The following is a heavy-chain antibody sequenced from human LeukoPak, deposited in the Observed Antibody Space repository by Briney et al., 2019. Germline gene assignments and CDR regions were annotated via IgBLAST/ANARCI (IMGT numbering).Heavy chain of an antibody. D-gene: IGHD3-9*01. V-gene: IGHV3-23*01. Sequence: GGSLRLSCAASGFTLSSYWMHWVRQAPGKGLEWVSAISGSGGSTYYADSVKGRFTISRDNSKSTLYLQMNSLRAEDTAVYYCAKVRYYDILTGYNWFDPWGQGTLVTVSS. J-gene: IGHJ5*02. CDR2: ISGSGGST. CDR1: GFTLSSYW. CDR3: AKVRYYDILTGYNWFDP.